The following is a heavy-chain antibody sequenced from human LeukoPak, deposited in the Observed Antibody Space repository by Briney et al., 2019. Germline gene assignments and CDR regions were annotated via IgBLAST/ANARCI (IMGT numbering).Heavy chain of an antibody. D-gene: IGHD3-22*01. CDR1: GGSISSYY. Sequence: SETLSLTCTVSGGSISSYYRSWIRQPAGKGLEWIGRTYTSGSTNCNPSLKSRVTMSVDTFKNQFSLKLSSVTAADTAVYYCARVKYDSSGYGAYYFDYWGQGTLVTVSS. CDR3: ARVKYDSSGYGAYYFDY. CDR2: TYTSGST. V-gene: IGHV4-4*07. J-gene: IGHJ4*02.